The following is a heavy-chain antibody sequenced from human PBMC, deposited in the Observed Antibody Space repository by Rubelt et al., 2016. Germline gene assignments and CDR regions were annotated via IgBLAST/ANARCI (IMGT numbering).Heavy chain of an antibody. D-gene: IGHD2-2*01. J-gene: IGHJ4*02. CDR2: INHSGRT. V-gene: IGHV4-34*01. Sequence: QVQPQQWGAGLLKPSETLSLTCTVSGDSVTTTSSYWNWILQPPGKGLEWIGDINHSGRTNYNPSLKSRVTISVDTSKNQFSLRLCYGTAAGTAVCFCAGRVDGDWTTCSCCIDYWGQGTLVTVAS. CDR1: GDSVTTTSSY. CDR3: AGRVDGDWTTCSCCIDY.